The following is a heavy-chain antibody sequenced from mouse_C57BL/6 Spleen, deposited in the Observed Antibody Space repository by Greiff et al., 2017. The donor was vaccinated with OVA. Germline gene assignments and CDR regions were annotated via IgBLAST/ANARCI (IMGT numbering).Heavy chain of an antibody. D-gene: IGHD2-3*01. V-gene: IGHV2-6*03. Sequence: VQLKESGPGLVAPSQSLSITCTVSGFSLTSYGVHWVRQPPGKGLEWLVVIWSDGNTTYNSALKSRLSISKDNSKSQVFLKMNSLQTDDTAMYYCARDDGYYWYFDVWGTGTTVTVSS. CDR2: IWSDGNT. J-gene: IGHJ1*03. CDR1: GFSLTSYG. CDR3: ARDDGYYWYFDV.